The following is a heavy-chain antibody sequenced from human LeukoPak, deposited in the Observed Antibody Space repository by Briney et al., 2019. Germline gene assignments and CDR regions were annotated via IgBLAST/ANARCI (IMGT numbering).Heavy chain of an antibody. Sequence: KPSETLSLTCTVSGGSVNGYYWNWIRQPPGKGLEWIGYIYYGGSTKYNPSFKSRINISVDTSKNQFSLRLNPVTAADTAVYYCARAAMPVAGRPLDFWGQGTLVTVFS. J-gene: IGHJ4*02. D-gene: IGHD6-19*01. V-gene: IGHV4-59*02. CDR3: ARAAMPVAGRPLDF. CDR1: GGSVNGYY. CDR2: IYYGGST.